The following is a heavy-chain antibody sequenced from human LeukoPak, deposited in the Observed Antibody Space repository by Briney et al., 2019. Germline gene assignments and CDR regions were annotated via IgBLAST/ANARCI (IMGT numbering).Heavy chain of an antibody. V-gene: IGHV4-39*07. Sequence: SETLSLTCTVSGASIISDTYYWGWIRQPPGKGLEWIGSIYYSGSTYYSPPLKSRVTMSVDTSTNQFSLKLISVTAADTALYYCARNFYASSGYYLDDFYFDFWGQGTLVTVSS. CDR2: IYYSGST. J-gene: IGHJ4*02. D-gene: IGHD3-22*01. CDR1: GASIISDTYY. CDR3: ARNFYASSGYYLDDFYFDF.